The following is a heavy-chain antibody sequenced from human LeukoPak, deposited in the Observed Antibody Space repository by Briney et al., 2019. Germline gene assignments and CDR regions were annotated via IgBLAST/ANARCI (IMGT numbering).Heavy chain of an antibody. CDR2: IYYSGST. Sequence: SETLSLTCTVSGGSISSYYWSWIRQPPGKGLEWIGYIYYSGSTNYNPSLKSRVTISVDTSKNQFSLKLSSVTAADTAVYYCARGGDSSSWYLTPVYWGQGTLVTVSS. V-gene: IGHV4-59*08. CDR3: ARGGDSSSWYLTPVY. D-gene: IGHD6-13*01. J-gene: IGHJ4*02. CDR1: GGSISSYY.